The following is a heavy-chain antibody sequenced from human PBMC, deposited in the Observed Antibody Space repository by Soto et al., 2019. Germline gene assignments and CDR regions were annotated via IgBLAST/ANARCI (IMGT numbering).Heavy chain of an antibody. CDR3: ARDRGYGWLWGMEV. D-gene: IGHD6-19*01. Sequence: KTCCLTPAYPFSSYGISLVRQAPGQGLEWMGWISAYNGNTNYAQKLQGRVTMTTDTSTRTAYMDLRSLRSNDTAVYYCARDRGYGWLWGMEVWGQGTTVTVSS. V-gene: IGHV1-18*01. J-gene: IGHJ6*02. CDR2: ISAYNGNT. CDR1: AYPFSSYG.